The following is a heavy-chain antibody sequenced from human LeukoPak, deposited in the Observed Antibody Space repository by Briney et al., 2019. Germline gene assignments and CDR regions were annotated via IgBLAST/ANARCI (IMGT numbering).Heavy chain of an antibody. CDR3: ARDRSDDSSGYRYYYYYYGMDV. CDR2: INPNSGGT. D-gene: IGHD3-22*01. V-gene: IGHV1-2*02. J-gene: IGHJ6*02. Sequence: ASVKVSCKASGYTFTGYYMHWVRQAPGQGLEWMGWINPNSGGTNYAQKFQGRVTMTRDTSISTAYMELRRLRSDDTAVYYCARDRSDDSSGYRYYYYYYGMDVWGQGTTVTVSS. CDR1: GYTFTGYY.